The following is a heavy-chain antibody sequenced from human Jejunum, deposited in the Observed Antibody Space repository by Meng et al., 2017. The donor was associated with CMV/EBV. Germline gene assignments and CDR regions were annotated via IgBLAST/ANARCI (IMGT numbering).Heavy chain of an antibody. CDR3: ARPTYYFYGMDV. J-gene: IGHJ6*02. CDR2: IIPIFDTP. V-gene: IGHV1-69*05. CDR1: GGSFSSDG. Sequence: ASGGSFSSDGVSWVRQAPGQGLEWMGGIIPIFDTPNYAQRFQGRVTITTDESTSTAYMELSSLRSGDTAVYYCARPTYYFYGMDVWGQGTTVTVSS.